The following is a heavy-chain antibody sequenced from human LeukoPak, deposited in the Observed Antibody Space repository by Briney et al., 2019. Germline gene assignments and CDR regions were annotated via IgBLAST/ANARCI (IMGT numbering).Heavy chain of an antibody. D-gene: IGHD3-9*01. J-gene: IGHJ5*02. CDR1: GGSISSGDYY. V-gene: IGHV4-61*08. Sequence: SETLSLTCTVSGGSISSGDYYWSWIRQPPGKGLEWIGYIYYSGSTNYNPSLKSRVTISVDTSKNQFSLKLSSVTAADTAVYYCAREGYDILTGYYRYNWFDPWGQGTLVTVSS. CDR2: IYYSGST. CDR3: AREGYDILTGYYRYNWFDP.